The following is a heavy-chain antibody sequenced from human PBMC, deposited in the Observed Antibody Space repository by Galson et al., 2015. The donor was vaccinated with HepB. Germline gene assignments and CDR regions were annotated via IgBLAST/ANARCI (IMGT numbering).Heavy chain of an antibody. CDR2: ISYDGSNK. CDR3: AKAMFVSVACILVRESPFDY. D-gene: IGHD6-13*01. Sequence: SLRLSCAASGFTFSSYGMHWVRQAPGKGLEWVAVISYDGSNKYYADSVKGRFTISRDNSKNTLYLQMNSLRAEDTAVYYCAKAMFVSVACILVRESPFDYWGQGTLVTVSS. CDR1: GFTFSSYG. V-gene: IGHV3-30*18. J-gene: IGHJ4*02.